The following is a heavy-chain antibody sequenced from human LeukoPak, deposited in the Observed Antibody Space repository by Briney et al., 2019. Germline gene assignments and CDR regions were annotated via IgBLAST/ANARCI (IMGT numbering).Heavy chain of an antibody. CDR2: ISYDGSNK. D-gene: IGHD5-24*01. CDR1: GFTFSSYG. J-gene: IGHJ4*02. CDR3: ASLNGYNFWDLNY. V-gene: IGHV3-30*03. Sequence: GGSLRLSCAASGFTFSSYGMHWVRQAPGKGLEWVAAISYDGSNKYYADSVKGRFTISRDNSKNTLYLQMNSLRAEDTAVYYCASLNGYNFWDLNYWGQGTLVTVSS.